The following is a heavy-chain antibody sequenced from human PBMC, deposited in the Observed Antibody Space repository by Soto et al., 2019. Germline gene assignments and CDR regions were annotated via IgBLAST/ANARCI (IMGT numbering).Heavy chain of an antibody. CDR1: GYTFSNYG. V-gene: IGHV1-3*01. Sequence: ASVKVSCKASGYTFSNYGIHWVRQAPGQRLEWMGWINAGNGNTKYSEKFQGRVTITRDTSASTAYMELSSLRSEDTAVHYCARSGYSSGWYHWYFDFWGRGTLVTVSS. CDR3: ARSGYSSGWYHWYFDF. D-gene: IGHD6-19*01. J-gene: IGHJ2*01. CDR2: INAGNGNT.